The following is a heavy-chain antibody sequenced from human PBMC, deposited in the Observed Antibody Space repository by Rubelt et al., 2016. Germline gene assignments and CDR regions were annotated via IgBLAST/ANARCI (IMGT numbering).Heavy chain of an antibody. J-gene: IGHJ3*02. CDR2: ISYDGSNK. CDR3: ARGLWSESYNGAFDI. D-gene: IGHD3-3*01. V-gene: IGHV3-30*01. Sequence: ISYDGSNKYYADSVKGRFTISRDNSKNTLYLQMNSQRAEDTAVFYCARGLWSESYNGAFDIWGQGTMVTVSS.